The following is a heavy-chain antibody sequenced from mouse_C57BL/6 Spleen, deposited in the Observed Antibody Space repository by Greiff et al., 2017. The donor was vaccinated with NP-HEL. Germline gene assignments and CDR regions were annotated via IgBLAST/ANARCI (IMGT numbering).Heavy chain of an antibody. J-gene: IGHJ4*01. CDR1: GYAFSSSW. D-gene: IGHD4-1*01. Sequence: VQLQQSGPELVKPGASVKISCKASGYAFSSSWMNWVKQRPGKGLEWIGRIYPGDGDTNYNGKFKGKATLTADKSSSTAYMQLSSLTSEDSAVYFCARSELGSAMDYWGQGTSVTVSS. V-gene: IGHV1-82*01. CDR3: ARSELGSAMDY. CDR2: IYPGDGDT.